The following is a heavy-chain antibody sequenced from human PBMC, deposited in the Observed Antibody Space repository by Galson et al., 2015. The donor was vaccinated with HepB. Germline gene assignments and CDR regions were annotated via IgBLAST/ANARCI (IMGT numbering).Heavy chain of an antibody. J-gene: IGHJ6*02. CDR1: GYTFTGYY. D-gene: IGHD2-15*01. Sequence: SVKVSCKASGYTFTGYYMHWVRQAPGQGLEWMGWINPNSGGTNYAQKFQGRVTMTRDTSISTAYMELSRLRSDDTAVYYCARGGYCSGGSCYKRANYYYGMDVWGQGTTVTVSS. CDR3: ARGGYCSGGSCYKRANYYYGMDV. CDR2: INPNSGGT. V-gene: IGHV1-2*02.